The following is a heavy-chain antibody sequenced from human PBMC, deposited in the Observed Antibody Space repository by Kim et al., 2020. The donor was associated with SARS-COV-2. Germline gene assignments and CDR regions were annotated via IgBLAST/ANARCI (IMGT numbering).Heavy chain of an antibody. CDR1: GFTFTNYV. Sequence: ASVKVSCKASGFTFTNYVIHWVRQAPGQRLEWMGWSNAGNGNPKYSQKCQGRVTITRDSSASAAFMELSSLRSDDTAIYYCGRGEIGYCSSTTCSDAFDIWGQETMGTVSS. CDR2: SNAGNGNP. D-gene: IGHD2-2*01. CDR3: GRGEIGYCSSTTCSDAFDI. J-gene: IGHJ3*02. V-gene: IGHV1-3*01.